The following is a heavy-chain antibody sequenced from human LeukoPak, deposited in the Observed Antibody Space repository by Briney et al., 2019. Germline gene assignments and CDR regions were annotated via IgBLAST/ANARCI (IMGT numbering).Heavy chain of an antibody. V-gene: IGHV3-21*01. CDR1: GFTFSSYT. CDR3: ARETRWAAQNDPTHAALDY. D-gene: IGHD4-23*01. Sequence: PGGSLRLSCAASGFTFSSYTMNWVRQAPGKGLEWVSSISSSGSYIYYADSVKGRFTISRDNAKNSLYLQMISLRAEDTAVFYCARETRWAAQNDPTHAALDYWGQGTPVTVSS. J-gene: IGHJ4*02. CDR2: ISSSGSYI.